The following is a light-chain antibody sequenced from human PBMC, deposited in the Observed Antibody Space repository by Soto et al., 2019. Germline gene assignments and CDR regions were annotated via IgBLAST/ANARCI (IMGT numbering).Light chain of an antibody. J-gene: IGLJ3*02. CDR2: GNR. V-gene: IGLV1-40*01. CDR1: SSNLGAGYD. CDR3: QAYDYSLTAAV. Sequence: QSVLTQPPSVSGAPGQRVTISCTGNSSNLGAGYDVHWYQQLPGAAPKLVIFGNRKRPAWVPERFSGSKSGTSASLAIAGLQAEDEADYYCQAYDYSLTAAVFGGGTQLTVL.